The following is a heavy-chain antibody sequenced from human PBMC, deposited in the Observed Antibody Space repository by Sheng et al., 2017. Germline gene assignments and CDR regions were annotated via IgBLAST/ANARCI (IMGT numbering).Heavy chain of an antibody. CDR2: ISAFNGNT. V-gene: IGHV1-18*01. J-gene: IGHJ4*02. CDR3: ARGGWELPLPMNDY. CDR1: GYTFSSYG. D-gene: IGHD1-26*01. Sequence: QVQLVQSGAEVKKPGASVKVSCTTSGYTFSSYGFTWVRQAPEQGLEWIGWISAFNGNTDYAQNFQGRVTMTTDTSTSTGYMELRSLRSDDTAVYYCARGGWELPLPMNDYWGQGTLVTVSS.